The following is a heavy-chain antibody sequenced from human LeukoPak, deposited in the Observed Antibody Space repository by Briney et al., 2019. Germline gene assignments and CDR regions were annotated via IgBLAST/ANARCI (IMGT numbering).Heavy chain of an antibody. J-gene: IGHJ4*02. CDR1: GGSFRGYY. Sequence: SETLSLTCTVSGGSFRGYYWSWIRQPPGKGLEWIGYMYYSESSNYNPSLESRVTISVDTSKNQVSLKLSSVTAADTAVYYCARAVGSGVASDYWGQGTLVTVSS. CDR2: MYYSESS. CDR3: ARAVGSGVASDY. V-gene: IGHV4-59*01. D-gene: IGHD6-19*01.